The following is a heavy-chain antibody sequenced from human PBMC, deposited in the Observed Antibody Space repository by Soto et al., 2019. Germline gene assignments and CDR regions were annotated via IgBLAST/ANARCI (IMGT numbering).Heavy chain of an antibody. CDR1: GFSFSTYA. J-gene: IGHJ3*02. CDR3: AKVGGSGWFDAFDI. D-gene: IGHD6-19*01. Sequence: GGSLRLSCAASGFSFSTYALSWVRQAPGKGLDWVSVISGSGGSTDYAGSVKGRFTISRDNSKNALYLQMNSLRAEDTALYYCAKVGGSGWFDAFDIWGQGXRSPSPQ. V-gene: IGHV3-23*01. CDR2: ISGSGGST.